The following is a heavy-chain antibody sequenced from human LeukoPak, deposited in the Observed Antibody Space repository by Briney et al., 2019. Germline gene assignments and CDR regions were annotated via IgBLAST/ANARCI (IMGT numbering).Heavy chain of an antibody. Sequence: PSETLSLTCTVSGGSISSGDYYWSWIRQPPGKGLEWIGYIYYSGSTYYNPSLKSRVTISVDTSKNQFSLKLSSVTAADTAVYYCARDLPSEDLRFGYGMDVWGQGTTVTVSS. CDR1: GGSISSGDYY. V-gene: IGHV4-30-4*01. J-gene: IGHJ6*02. CDR3: ARDLPSEDLRFGYGMDV. D-gene: IGHD3-10*01. CDR2: IYYSGST.